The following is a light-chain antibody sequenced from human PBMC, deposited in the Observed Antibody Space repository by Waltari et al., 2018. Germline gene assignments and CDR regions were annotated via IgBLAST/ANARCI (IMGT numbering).Light chain of an antibody. CDR3: ISYTSSGTYV. V-gene: IGLV2-14*01. Sequence: QSALTQPASVSASPGPSIAFSCTVTRIHVVGYNYLSWDQPHPGKAPKRMIYDGTKRPSGISNRFSGSKSGYTASLTISGLQAEDEADYYCISYTSSGTYVFGTGTKVTVL. CDR2: DGT. J-gene: IGLJ1*01. CDR1: RIHVVGYNY.